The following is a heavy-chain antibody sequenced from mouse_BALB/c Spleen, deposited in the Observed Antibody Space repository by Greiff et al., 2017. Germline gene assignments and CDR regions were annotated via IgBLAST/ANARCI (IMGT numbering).Heavy chain of an antibody. V-gene: IGHV1-87*01. J-gene: IGHJ2*01. CDR1: GYTFTSYW. CDR2: IYPGDGDT. Sequence: VQLQQSGAELARPGASVKLSCKASGYTFTSYWMQWVKQRPGQGLEWIGAIYPGDGDTRYTQKFKGKATLTADKSSSTAYMQLSSLASEDSAVYYCARCPHSYYFDYWGQGTTLTVSS. CDR3: ARCPHSYYFDY.